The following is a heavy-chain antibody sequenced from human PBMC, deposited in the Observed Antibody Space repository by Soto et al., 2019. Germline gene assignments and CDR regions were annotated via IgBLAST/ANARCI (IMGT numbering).Heavy chain of an antibody. Sequence: QVQLVQSGAEVKKPGSSVKVSCKASGGTFSSYAISWVRQAPGQGLEWMGGIIPIFGTANYAQKFQGRVTITADESRSTAYMELSSLRSEDTAVYYCAREGAVAGNLNYYYYGMDVWGQGTTVTVSS. J-gene: IGHJ6*02. D-gene: IGHD6-19*01. V-gene: IGHV1-69*12. CDR2: IIPIFGTA. CDR1: GGTFSSYA. CDR3: AREGAVAGNLNYYYYGMDV.